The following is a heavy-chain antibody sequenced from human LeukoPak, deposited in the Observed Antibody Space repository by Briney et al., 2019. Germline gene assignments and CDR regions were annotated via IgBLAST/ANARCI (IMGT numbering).Heavy chain of an antibody. V-gene: IGHV1-18*01. Sequence: ASVKVSCKASGYTFTSYGISWVRQAPGQGLEWMGWISAYNGNTNYAQKLQGRVTMTTDTSTSTAYMELRSLRSDDTAVYYCATRGEWFGELLAFDYWGQGTLVTVSS. J-gene: IGHJ4*02. CDR3: ATRGEWFGELLAFDY. D-gene: IGHD3-10*01. CDR1: GYTFTSYG. CDR2: ISAYNGNT.